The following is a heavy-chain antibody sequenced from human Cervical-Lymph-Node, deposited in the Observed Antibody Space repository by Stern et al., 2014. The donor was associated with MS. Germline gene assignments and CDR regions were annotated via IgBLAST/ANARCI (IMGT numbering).Heavy chain of an antibody. J-gene: IGHJ4*02. Sequence: VQLEESGGGVVQPGRSLRLSCAASGFTFSSYGMHWVRQAPGKGLEWVAVIWDDGSNKYYADSVKGRFTISRDNYKNTLYLQMNSLRAEDTAVYYCARGYSSFDYWGQGTLVTVSS. CDR3: ARGYSSFDY. CDR1: GFTFSSYG. D-gene: IGHD2-21*01. CDR2: IWDDGSNK. V-gene: IGHV3-33*01.